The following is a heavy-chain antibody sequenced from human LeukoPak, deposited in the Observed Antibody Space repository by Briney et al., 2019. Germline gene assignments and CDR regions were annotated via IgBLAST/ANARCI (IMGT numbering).Heavy chain of an antibody. CDR2: INPNSGGT. CDR1: GYTFTGYY. Sequence: GASVKVSCKASGYTFTGYYMHWVRQAPGQGLEWMGWINPNSGGTNYAQKFQGRVTVTRDTSISTAYMELSRLRSDDTAVYYCARGNYYGSGRLSNWFDPWGQGTLVTVSS. CDR3: ARGNYYGSGRLSNWFDP. V-gene: IGHV1-2*02. J-gene: IGHJ5*02. D-gene: IGHD3-10*01.